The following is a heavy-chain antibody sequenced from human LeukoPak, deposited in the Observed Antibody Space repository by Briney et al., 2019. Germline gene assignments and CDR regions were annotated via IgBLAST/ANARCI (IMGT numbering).Heavy chain of an antibody. CDR1: GGSISSSSYY. Sequence: SETLSLTCTVSGGSISSSSYYWGWIRQPPGKGLEWIGSIYYSGSTYYNPSLKSRVTISVDTSKNQFSLKLSSVTPEDTAVYYCAREGSSGYESAAHDYWGQGTLVTVSS. CDR3: AREGSSGYESAAHDY. CDR2: IYYSGST. V-gene: IGHV4-39*02. D-gene: IGHD5-12*01. J-gene: IGHJ4*02.